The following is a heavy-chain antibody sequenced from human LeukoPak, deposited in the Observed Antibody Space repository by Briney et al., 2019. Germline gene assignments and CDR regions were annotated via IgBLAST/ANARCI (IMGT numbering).Heavy chain of an antibody. D-gene: IGHD6-13*01. Sequence: GGSLRLSCAASGFAVSSYYMNWVRQAPGKGLDWVSLIFTDGRTYYTDSVKGRFTISRDNSKNSLYLQMNSLRAEDTAVYYCARVPYSSSWYSPSYYYMDVWGKGTTVTVSS. V-gene: IGHV3-66*01. CDR1: GFAVSSYY. CDR3: ARVPYSSSWYSPSYYYMDV. CDR2: IFTDGRT. J-gene: IGHJ6*03.